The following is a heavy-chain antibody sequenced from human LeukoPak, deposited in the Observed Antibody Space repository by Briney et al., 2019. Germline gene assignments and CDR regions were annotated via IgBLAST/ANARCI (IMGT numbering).Heavy chain of an antibody. CDR3: ARDSYGSGSLPTTGDY. J-gene: IGHJ4*02. CDR1: GFTFSSYS. V-gene: IGHV3-21*01. Sequence: GGSLRLSCAASGFTFSSYSMNWVRQAPGKGLEWVSSISSSSSYIYYADSVKGRFTISRDNAKNSLYLQMNSLRAEDTAVYYCARDSYGSGSLPTTGDYWGQGTLVTVSS. D-gene: IGHD3-10*01. CDR2: ISSSSSYI.